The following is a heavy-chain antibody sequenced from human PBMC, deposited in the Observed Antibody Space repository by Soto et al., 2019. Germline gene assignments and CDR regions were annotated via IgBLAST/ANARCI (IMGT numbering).Heavy chain of an antibody. D-gene: IGHD3-3*01. CDR1: GGSISSSSYY. V-gene: IGHV4-39*01. Sequence: SETLSLTCTVSGGSISSSSYYWGWIRQPPGKGLEWIGGIYYSGSTYYNPSLKSRVTISVDTSKNQFSLKLSSVTAADTAVYYCARQLIGRPLTYYDFWSGYQTPDYWGQGTLVTVSS. CDR3: ARQLIGRPLTYYDFWSGYQTPDY. CDR2: IYYSGST. J-gene: IGHJ4*02.